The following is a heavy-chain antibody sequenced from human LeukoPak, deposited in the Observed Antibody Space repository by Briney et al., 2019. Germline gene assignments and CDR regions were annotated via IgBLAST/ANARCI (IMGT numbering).Heavy chain of an antibody. CDR2: LSSSRSYI. CDR3: ARDPSTHSLNWFDP. J-gene: IGHJ5*02. Sequence: GGSLRLSCAASGFSFSDYSMIWVRQAPGKGLEWFSSLSSSRSYIYYADSVKGRFTISRDNAKNSLYLQMNSLRAEDTAVYYCARDPSTHSLNWFDPWGQGTLVTVSS. D-gene: IGHD5/OR15-5a*01. V-gene: IGHV3-21*04. CDR1: GFSFSDYS.